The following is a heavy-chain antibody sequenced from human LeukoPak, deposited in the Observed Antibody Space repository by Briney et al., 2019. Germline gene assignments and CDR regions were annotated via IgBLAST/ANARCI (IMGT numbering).Heavy chain of an antibody. CDR1: GFTFSDYY. CDR3: AGRRDGYNYDYYMDV. J-gene: IGHJ6*03. CDR2: ISSSGSTI. Sequence: GGSLRLSCAASGFTFSDYYMSWIRQAPGKGLEWVSYISSSGSTIYYADSVKGRFTISRDNAKNSLYLQMNSLRAEDTAVYYCAGRRDGYNYDYYMDVWGKGTTATVSS. D-gene: IGHD5-24*01. V-gene: IGHV3-11*04.